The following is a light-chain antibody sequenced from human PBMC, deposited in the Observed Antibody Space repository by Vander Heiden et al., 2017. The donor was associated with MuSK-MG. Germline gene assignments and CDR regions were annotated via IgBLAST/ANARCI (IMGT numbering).Light chain of an antibody. Sequence: VLTQSPVTLSLSPGDRATLSCRTSQSGDSYLAWYQQKPGQAPRLLTFGASNRATSIPARFSGSGSGTDFTLTSSSLESEDCAVEYCQQRSNCPLTFGGGTKVEIK. CDR1: QSGDSY. CDR2: GAS. V-gene: IGKV3-11*01. CDR3: QQRSNCPLT. J-gene: IGKJ4*01.